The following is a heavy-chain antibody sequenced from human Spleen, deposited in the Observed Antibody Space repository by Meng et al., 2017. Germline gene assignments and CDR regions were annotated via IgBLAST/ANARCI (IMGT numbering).Heavy chain of an antibody. V-gene: IGHV3-21*04. Sequence: GESLKISCAASGFTFSSYSMNWVRQAPGRGLEWVSSISSSSVYIYYADSVKGRFTISRDNAKDSLYLQMNSLRADDTAVYYCARDVKSSGLAPYYWGQGTLVTVSS. D-gene: IGHD3/OR15-3a*01. CDR2: ISSSSVYI. CDR3: ARDVKSSGLAPYY. J-gene: IGHJ4*02. CDR1: GFTFSSYS.